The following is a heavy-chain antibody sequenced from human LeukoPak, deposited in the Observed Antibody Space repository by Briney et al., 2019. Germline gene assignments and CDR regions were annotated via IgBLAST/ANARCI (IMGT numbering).Heavy chain of an antibody. CDR3: ARVVTDYSSSSSWFDP. J-gene: IGHJ5*02. V-gene: IGHV4-59*01. Sequence: SETLSLTCTVSGGSISSYYWSWIRQPPGKGLEWIGYIFYSGSTNYNPSVKSRVTLSVDTSKDQFSLKLTSLTAADTAIYYCARVVTDYSSSSSWFDPWGQGTLVTVSS. CDR2: IFYSGST. CDR1: GGSISSYY. D-gene: IGHD6-6*01.